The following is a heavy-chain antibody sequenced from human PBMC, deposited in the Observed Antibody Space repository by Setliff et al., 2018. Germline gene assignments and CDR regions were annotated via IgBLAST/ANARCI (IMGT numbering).Heavy chain of an antibody. CDR3: SRLVRFCTRTACQRLSGDDY. CDR1: GYTFSDYG. V-gene: IGHV1-18*01. CDR2: ICPYSGNS. D-gene: IGHD6-13*01. Sequence: ASVKVSCKASGYTFSDYGVSWVRQAPGQGLEWLGWICPYSGNSYSAPKFQGRLFLTTDTSAATAYLDLRSLRSDDTAVYFCSRLVRFCTRTACQRLSGDDYWGQGTLVTVSS. J-gene: IGHJ4*02.